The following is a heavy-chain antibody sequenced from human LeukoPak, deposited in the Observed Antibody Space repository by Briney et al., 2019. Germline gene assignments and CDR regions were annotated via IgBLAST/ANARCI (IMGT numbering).Heavy chain of an antibody. CDR1: GFTFSSYA. D-gene: IGHD2/OR15-2a*01. CDR3: ARDFYDGFALDY. J-gene: IGHJ4*02. Sequence: GGSLRLACAASGFTFSSYAMSWVRQAPGKGLEWVSTFSGSGGSTHYADSVKGRFTISRDNARNSLYLQMDNLRAEDTGVYYCARDFYDGFALDYWGQGTLVTVSS. V-gene: IGHV3-23*01. CDR2: FSGSGGST.